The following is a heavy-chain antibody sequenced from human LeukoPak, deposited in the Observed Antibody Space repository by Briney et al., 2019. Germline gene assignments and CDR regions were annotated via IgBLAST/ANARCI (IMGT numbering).Heavy chain of an antibody. CDR2: IIPILGIA. V-gene: IGHV1-69*04. CDR1: GGTFSSYT. J-gene: IGHJ5*02. D-gene: IGHD1-26*01. CDR3: ARDRPTGSYYSSWFDP. Sequence: SVKVSCKASGGTFSSYTISWVRQAPGQGLEWMGRIIPILGIANYAQKFQGRVTITADKSTSTAYMELSSLRSDVTAVYYCARDRPTGSYYSSWFDPWGQGTLVTISS.